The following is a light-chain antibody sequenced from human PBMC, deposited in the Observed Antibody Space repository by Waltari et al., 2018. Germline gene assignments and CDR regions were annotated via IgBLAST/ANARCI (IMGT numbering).Light chain of an antibody. CDR2: DVT. Sequence: QSALTQPRSVSGSRGQSVAISCTGTSTDVGGYNYVSWYQQHPGKAPKIIIYDVTNRPAGVPDEFSGSKSGNTASLTISGLQPEHEANYYCFSYAGSDTYVFGTGTEVTVL. CDR1: STDVGGYNY. CDR3: FSYAGSDTYV. J-gene: IGLJ1*01. V-gene: IGLV2-11*01.